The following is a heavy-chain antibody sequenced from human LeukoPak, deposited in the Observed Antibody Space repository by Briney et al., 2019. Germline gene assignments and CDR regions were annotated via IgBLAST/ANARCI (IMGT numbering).Heavy chain of an antibody. D-gene: IGHD3-10*01. J-gene: IGHJ3*02. Sequence: RGSLRLSCAASGFTVSSKYMTWVRQAPGKGLEWVSVVYSGGSTYYADSVKGRFTISRDNSKNTLYLQMNSLRAEDTAVYYCAVNSYGSGDGAFDIWGQGTMVTVSS. V-gene: IGHV3-53*01. CDR3: AVNSYGSGDGAFDI. CDR1: GFTVSSKY. CDR2: VYSGGST.